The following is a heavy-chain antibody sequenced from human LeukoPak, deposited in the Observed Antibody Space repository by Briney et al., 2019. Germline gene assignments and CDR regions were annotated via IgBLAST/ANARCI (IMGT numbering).Heavy chain of an antibody. CDR1: GGTFSSYA. Sequence: ASVKVSCKASGGTFSSYAISWVRQAPGQGLEWMGGIIPIFGTANYAQKFQGRVTITADESTSTAYMELSSRRSEDTAVYYCASSDYGARGDAFDIWGQGTMVTVSS. D-gene: IGHD4-17*01. V-gene: IGHV1-69*13. J-gene: IGHJ3*02. CDR2: IIPIFGTA. CDR3: ASSDYGARGDAFDI.